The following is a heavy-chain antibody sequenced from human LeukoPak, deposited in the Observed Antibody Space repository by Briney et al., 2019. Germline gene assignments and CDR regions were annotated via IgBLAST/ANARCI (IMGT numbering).Heavy chain of an antibody. J-gene: IGHJ4*02. D-gene: IGHD3-10*01. CDR1: GGSISSYY. CDR3: ARAVRGVTPLNY. V-gene: IGHV4-59*06. CDR2: IYYSGST. Sequence: SETLSLTCTVSGGSISSYYWSWIRQPPGKGLEWIGYIYYSGSTYYNPSLKSRVTISVDTSKNQFSLKLSSVTAADTAVYYCARAVRGVTPLNYWGQGTLVTVSS.